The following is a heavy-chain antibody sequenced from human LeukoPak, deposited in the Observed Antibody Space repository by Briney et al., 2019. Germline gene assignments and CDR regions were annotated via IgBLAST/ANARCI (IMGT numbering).Heavy chain of an antibody. V-gene: IGHV3-23*01. CDR2: IIGGSGAST. J-gene: IGHJ2*01. Sequence: GGSLRLTCVASGFTFSSDAMTWVRQAPGKGLEWVAGIIGGSGASTYYADSAKGRFTVSRDNSRNTVYLQMNRLRAEDTALYYCAKDWHFDLWGRGTLVTVSS. CDR3: AKDWHFDL. CDR1: GFTFSSDA.